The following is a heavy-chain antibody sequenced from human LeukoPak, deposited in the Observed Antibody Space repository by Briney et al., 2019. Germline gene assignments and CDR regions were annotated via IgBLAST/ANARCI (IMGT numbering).Heavy chain of an antibody. CDR2: IYTSGST. D-gene: IGHD3-10*01. CDR3: ARGADYGSGSLDV. J-gene: IGHJ6*04. CDR1: GGSISSGSYY. V-gene: IGHV4-61*02. Sequence: ASQTLSLTCTVSGGSISSGSYYWSWIRQPAGKGLEWIGRIYTSGSTNYNPSLKSRVTISVDTSKNQFSLKLSSVTAADTAVYYCARGADYGSGSLDVWGKGTTVTISS.